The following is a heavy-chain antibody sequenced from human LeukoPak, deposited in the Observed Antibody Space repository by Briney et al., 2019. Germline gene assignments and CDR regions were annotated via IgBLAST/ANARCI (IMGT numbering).Heavy chain of an antibody. Sequence: SETLSLTRTVSGGSISSRSFYWGWIRQPPGKGLEWLGSIYYSGSTYNNPSLKSRVTMSVDTSKNQFSLKPTAVTAADTAVYYCARIYYYDSSGYFYYFDYWGQGTLVTVSS. J-gene: IGHJ4*02. CDR2: IYYSGST. V-gene: IGHV4-39*01. CDR3: ARIYYYDSSGYFYYFDY. CDR1: GGSISSRSFY. D-gene: IGHD3-22*01.